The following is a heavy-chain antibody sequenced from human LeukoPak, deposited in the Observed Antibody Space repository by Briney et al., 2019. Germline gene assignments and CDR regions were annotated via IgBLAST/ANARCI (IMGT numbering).Heavy chain of an antibody. CDR3: AKVFMITFGGLIGAFDI. CDR2: ISNSDGST. D-gene: IGHD3-16*01. Sequence: GGSLRLSCAASGFTFSSYAMSWVRQAPGKGLEWVSTISNSDGSTYYADSVKGRFTISRDNSKNTLYLQMNSLRAEDTAVYYCAKVFMITFGGLIGAFDIWGQGTMVTVSS. V-gene: IGHV3-23*01. J-gene: IGHJ3*02. CDR1: GFTFSSYA.